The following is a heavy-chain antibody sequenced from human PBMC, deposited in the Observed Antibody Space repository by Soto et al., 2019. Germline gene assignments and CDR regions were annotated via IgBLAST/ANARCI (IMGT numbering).Heavy chain of an antibody. Sequence: QVQLQESGPGLVKPSETLSLTCTVSGGSISNYYWNWIRQPPGKELEWIGYIYDSGTVKFNPSLKSRVTMSVDTSKNQFSLRMSSVTAADTAIYHCARLGKVTNGNHPFDYWGQGILVTVSS. CDR2: IYDSGTV. J-gene: IGHJ4*02. V-gene: IGHV4-59*01. CDR1: GGSISNYY. CDR3: ARLGKVTNGNHPFDY. D-gene: IGHD2-15*01.